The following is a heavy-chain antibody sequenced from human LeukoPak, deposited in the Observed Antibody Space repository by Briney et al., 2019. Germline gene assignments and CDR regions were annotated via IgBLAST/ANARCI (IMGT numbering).Heavy chain of an antibody. CDR1: GFTFSSYA. J-gene: IGHJ4*02. CDR3: AREDPRFDYALGY. CDR2: ISSNGGST. Sequence: PGGSLRLFCAASGFTFSSYAMHWVRQAPGKGLEYVSAISSNGGSTYYANSVKGRFTISRDNSKNTLYLQMGSLRAEDMAVYYCAREDPRFDYALGYWGQGTLVTVSS. D-gene: IGHD4-17*01. V-gene: IGHV3-64*01.